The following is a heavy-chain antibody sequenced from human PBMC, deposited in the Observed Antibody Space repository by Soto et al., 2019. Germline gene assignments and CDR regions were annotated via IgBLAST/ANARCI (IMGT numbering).Heavy chain of an antibody. Sequence: QVQLVQSGAEVKKPGASVKVACKASGYNFTTYFIHWVRQAPGQGLEWMGMIHPTNGRTAYAQKLQGRVTMTRDTSTSTAYMELSNLTSEDTAVYFSVRGYCTTNVCSGDFQHWGQGTLVTVSS. CDR2: IHPTNGRT. J-gene: IGHJ1*01. CDR1: GYNFTTYF. V-gene: IGHV1-46*04. CDR3: VRGYCTTNVCSGDFQH. D-gene: IGHD2-15*01.